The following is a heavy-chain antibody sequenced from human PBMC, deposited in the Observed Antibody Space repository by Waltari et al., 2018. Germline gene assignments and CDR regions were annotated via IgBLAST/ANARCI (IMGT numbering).Heavy chain of an antibody. D-gene: IGHD2-21*01. V-gene: IGHV1-18*01. CDR2: INTYNDNT. CDR1: GYPFRSYG. Sequence: QVQLVQSGAEVKKPGASVKVSCKTSGYPFRSYGITWVRRAPGQGLEWMGGINTYNDNTKYAQKLQDRVTLTTDTSATTAYMELRGLTSDDTAVYYCARPYSSGLTYYFDSWGQGTLVTVSS. J-gene: IGHJ4*02. CDR3: ARPYSSGLTYYFDS.